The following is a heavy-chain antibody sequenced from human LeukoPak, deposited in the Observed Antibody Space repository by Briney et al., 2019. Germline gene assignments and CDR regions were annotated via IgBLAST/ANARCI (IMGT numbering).Heavy chain of an antibody. Sequence: PGGSLRLSCAASGFTFSSYWMNWVRQAPGKGLEWLSYISSSSRTIYYADFVKGRFTISRDNAKNSLYLQMNSLRAEDTAVYYCARDVGEIYDSSGYDSIAFDYWGQGTLVTVSS. CDR3: ARDVGEIYDSSGYDSIAFDY. CDR1: GFTFSSYW. V-gene: IGHV3-48*01. CDR2: ISSSSRTI. D-gene: IGHD3-22*01. J-gene: IGHJ4*02.